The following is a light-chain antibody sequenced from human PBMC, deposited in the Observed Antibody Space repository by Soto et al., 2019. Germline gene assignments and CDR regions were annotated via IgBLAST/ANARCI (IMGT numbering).Light chain of an antibody. V-gene: IGKV1-5*01. CDR2: DAS. J-gene: IGKJ1*01. CDR3: QQYNSYSWT. CDR1: QSLNRW. Sequence: DIEMRQAPSSLSASVGDRVTITFLASQSLNRWLAWYQQKPGKAPKLLIYDASSLQSGVKSRFSGSGSGTEFTLTISSMHNDDFATYYCQQYNSYSWTVGQGPQ.